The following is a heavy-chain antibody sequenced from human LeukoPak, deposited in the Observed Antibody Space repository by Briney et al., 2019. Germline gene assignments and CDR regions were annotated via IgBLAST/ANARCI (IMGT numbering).Heavy chain of an antibody. CDR1: GYTFTNYG. CDR2: ISANIGDT. CDR3: ARVNTISGDAFDI. Sequence: ASVKVSCKTSGYTFTNYGISWVRQAPGEGLEWMGWISANIGDTKFAQKLQGRITMTTDTSTRTAYMELRSLRSDDTAVYYCARVNTISGDAFDIWGQGTMVTVSS. D-gene: IGHD3-3*01. J-gene: IGHJ3*02. V-gene: IGHV1-18*01.